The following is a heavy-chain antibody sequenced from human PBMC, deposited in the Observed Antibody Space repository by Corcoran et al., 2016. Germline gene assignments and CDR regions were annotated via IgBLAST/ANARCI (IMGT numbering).Heavy chain of an antibody. V-gene: IGHV1-18*01. CDR3: ARGNWNKWVNYGMDV. D-gene: IGHD1-20*01. CDR1: GYTFTSYG. J-gene: IGHJ6*02. Sequence: QVQLVQSGAEVKKPGASVKVSCKASGYTFTSYGISWVRQAPGQGLEWMGWISAYNGNTNYAQKLQGRVTMTTDTSTSTAYMELRGLRSDDTAGEYCARGNWNKWVNYGMDVWGQGTTVTVAS. CDR2: ISAYNGNT.